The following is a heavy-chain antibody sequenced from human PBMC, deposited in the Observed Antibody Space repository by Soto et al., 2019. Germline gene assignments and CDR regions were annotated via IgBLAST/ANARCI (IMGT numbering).Heavy chain of an antibody. Sequence: PGESLKISCKGSGYSFTSYWIGWVRQMPGKGLEWMGIIYPGDSDTRYSPSFQGQVTISADKSISTAYLQWSSLKASDTAMYYCARRGQQEMATITWWFDPWGQGTLVTVSS. J-gene: IGHJ5*02. D-gene: IGHD5-12*01. CDR3: ARRGQQEMATITWWFDP. V-gene: IGHV5-51*01. CDR1: GYSFTSYW. CDR2: IYPGDSDT.